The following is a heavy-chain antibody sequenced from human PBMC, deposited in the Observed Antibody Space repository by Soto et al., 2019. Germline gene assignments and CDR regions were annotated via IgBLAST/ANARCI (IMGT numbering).Heavy chain of an antibody. CDR1: GFTFSSCG. Sequence: QVQLVESGGGVVQPGRSLRLSCAASGFTFSSCGMHWVRQSPGKGLEWVAVISYDGRNKYYADSVKGRFTISRDNSKNTLYLQMNSLRAEDTAVYYCAKDSNDYSDYGGAFDIWGQGTMVTVSS. D-gene: IGHD4-17*01. CDR3: AKDSNDYSDYGGAFDI. V-gene: IGHV3-30*18. CDR2: ISYDGRNK. J-gene: IGHJ3*02.